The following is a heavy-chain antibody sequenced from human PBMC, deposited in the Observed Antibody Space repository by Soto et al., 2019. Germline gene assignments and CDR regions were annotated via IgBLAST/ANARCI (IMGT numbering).Heavy chain of an antibody. CDR2: ISLYSDGT. CDR1: GYTFSNYG. V-gene: IGHV1-18*01. CDR3: ARVVPGAEAWFGP. D-gene: IGHD2-2*01. Sequence: ASVKVSCKTSGYTFSNYGITWVRQAPGQPLEWLGWISLYSDGTNYAQKFQGRVSMTTDTSTTTAYMELRSLRSADTAVYYCARVVPGAEAWFGPWGQGTLVTVSS. J-gene: IGHJ5*02.